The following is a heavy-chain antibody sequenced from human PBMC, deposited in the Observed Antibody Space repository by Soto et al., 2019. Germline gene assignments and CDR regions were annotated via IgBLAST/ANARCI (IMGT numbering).Heavy chain of an antibody. CDR1: GDSVSNYY. V-gene: IGHV4-4*07. D-gene: IGHD1-20*01. CDR3: TKGPNWNYYFYGVDV. J-gene: IGHJ6*02. Sequence: SETLSLTCTVSGDSVSNYYWSWIRQPAGRGLEWIGRVYSSGATNYNPSLNGRVTMSVDTSRNQFSLRLSSVTAADTAIYYCTKGPNWNYYFYGVDVWGQGTAVTVSS. CDR2: VYSSGAT.